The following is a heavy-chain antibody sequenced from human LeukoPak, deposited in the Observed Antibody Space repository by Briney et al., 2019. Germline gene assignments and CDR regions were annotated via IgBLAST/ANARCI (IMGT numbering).Heavy chain of an antibody. V-gene: IGHV3-9*01. D-gene: IGHD1-26*01. CDR1: GFTFDDYA. J-gene: IGHJ4*02. Sequence: GRFLRLSCAASGFTFDDYAMHWVRQAPGKGLEWVSGISWNSGSIGYADSVKGRFTISRDNAKNSLYLQMNSLRAEDTALYYCAKTPGWELLYYFDYWGQGTLVTVSS. CDR2: ISWNSGSI. CDR3: AKTPGWELLYYFDY.